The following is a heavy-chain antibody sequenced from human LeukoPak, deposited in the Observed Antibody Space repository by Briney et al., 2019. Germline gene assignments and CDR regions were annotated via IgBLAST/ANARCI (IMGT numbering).Heavy chain of an antibody. CDR3: ARHRAYYDSSGYFDY. CDR2: IYYSGST. CDR1: GGSISSSSYY. J-gene: IGHJ4*02. V-gene: IGHV4-39*01. Sequence: SETLSLTCTVSGGSISSSSYYWGWIRQPPGKGLEWIGSIYYSGSTYYNPSLKSRVTISVDTSKNQFSLKLSSVTAADTAVYYCARHRAYYDSSGYFDYWGQGTLVTVSS. D-gene: IGHD3-22*01.